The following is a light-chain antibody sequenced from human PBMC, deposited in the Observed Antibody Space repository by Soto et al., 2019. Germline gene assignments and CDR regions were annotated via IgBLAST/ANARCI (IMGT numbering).Light chain of an antibody. J-gene: IGKJ2*01. CDR3: QEYTTYPYT. Sequence: DIQLTQSPSTLSASVGDRVTITCRASQTFNNYLAWYQHKQGTAPKLLIYDASTLESGVPSRFSGSASGTEFSLTITSLQPDDLAMYYCQEYTTYPYTLGQGTKLEI. CDR1: QTFNNY. CDR2: DAS. V-gene: IGKV1-5*01.